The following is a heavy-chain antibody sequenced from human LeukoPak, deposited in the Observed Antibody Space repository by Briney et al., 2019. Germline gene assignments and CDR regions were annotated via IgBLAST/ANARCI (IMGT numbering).Heavy chain of an antibody. CDR1: GYIFTRYG. CDR3: ARDFFHGHCSGLSCFLLDY. V-gene: IGHV1-18*04. Sequence: GASVKFSCKASGYIFTRYGISWVRQAPGQGLEWMGWISAHYGNTNYAQKFQDRVTMTTDTSTNTAYMELRSLRPDDTAVYYCARDFFHGHCSGLSCFLLDYWGQGSLVTVSS. D-gene: IGHD2-15*01. CDR2: ISAHYGNT. J-gene: IGHJ4*02.